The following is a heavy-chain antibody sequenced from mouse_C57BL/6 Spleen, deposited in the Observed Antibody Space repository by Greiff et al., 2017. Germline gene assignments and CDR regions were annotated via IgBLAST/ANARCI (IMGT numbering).Heavy chain of an antibody. CDR1: GYTFTSYW. D-gene: IGHD1-1*01. V-gene: IGHV1-61*01. Sequence: VQLQQPGAELVRPGSSVKLSCKASGYTFTSYWMDWVKQRPGQGLEWIGNIYPSDSETHYNQKFKDKATLTVDKSSSTAYMQLSSLTSEDSAVYYCARLNYGRGYFDVWGTGTTVTVSS. CDR3: ARLNYGRGYFDV. CDR2: IYPSDSET. J-gene: IGHJ1*03.